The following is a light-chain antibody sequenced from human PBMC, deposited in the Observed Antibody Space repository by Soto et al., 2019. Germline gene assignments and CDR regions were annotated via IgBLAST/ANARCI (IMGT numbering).Light chain of an antibody. CDR3: QHRLS. CDR2: KAS. Sequence: DIQMTQSPSTLSTSVGDRITITCRASQSISTWLAWYQQKPGKAPKLLIYKASSLGNGVLSRFGGTGSGTEFTLTISSLQPDDFATYYCQHRLSFGGGTKLEI. J-gene: IGKJ4*01. V-gene: IGKV1-5*03. CDR1: QSISTW.